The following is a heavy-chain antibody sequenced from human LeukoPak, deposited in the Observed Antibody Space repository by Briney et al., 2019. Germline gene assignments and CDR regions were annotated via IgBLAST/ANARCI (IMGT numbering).Heavy chain of an antibody. D-gene: IGHD3-10*01. J-gene: IGHJ4*02. Sequence: SETLSLTCAVSGGSISSSNWWSWVRQPPGKGLEWIGEIYHSGSTNYNPSLKSRVTMSVDTSKNQFSLKLSSVTAADTAVYYCARGYYGSGSYCLDYWGQGTLVTVSS. V-gene: IGHV4-4*02. CDR1: GGSISSSNW. CDR2: IYHSGST. CDR3: ARGYYGSGSYCLDY.